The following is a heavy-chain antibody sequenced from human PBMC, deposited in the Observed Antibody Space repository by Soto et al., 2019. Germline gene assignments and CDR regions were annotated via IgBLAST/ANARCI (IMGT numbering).Heavy chain of an antibody. CDR2: IYPGDSDT. Sequence: GESLKICCKGSGYSSTSYWIGWVRQMPGKGLEWMGIIYPGDSDTRYSPSFQGQVTISADKSISTAYLQWSSLKASDTAMYYCARRCVVVNSNYYYVIDVWGQRTTDTGSS. CDR1: GYSSTSYW. D-gene: IGHD3-22*01. CDR3: ARRCVVVNSNYYYVIDV. J-gene: IGHJ6*02. V-gene: IGHV5-51*01.